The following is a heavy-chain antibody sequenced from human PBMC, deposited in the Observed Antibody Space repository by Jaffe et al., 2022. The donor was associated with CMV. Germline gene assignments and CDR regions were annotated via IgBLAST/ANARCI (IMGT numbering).Heavy chain of an antibody. Sequence: QVQLVQSGAEVKKPGSSVKVSCKASGGTFSSYAISWVRQAPGQGLEWMGGIIPIFGTANYAQKFQGRVTITADESTSTAYMELSSLRSEDTAVYYCARAKRVHGDYDVLYYGMDVWGQGTTVTVSS. CDR3: ARAKRVHGDYDVLYYGMDV. J-gene: IGHJ6*02. CDR2: IIPIFGTA. D-gene: IGHD4-17*01. CDR1: GGTFSSYA. V-gene: IGHV1-69*01.